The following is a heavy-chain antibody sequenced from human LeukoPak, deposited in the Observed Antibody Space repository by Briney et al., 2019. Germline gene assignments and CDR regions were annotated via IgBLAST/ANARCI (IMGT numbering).Heavy chain of an antibody. CDR2: IIPIFGTA. V-gene: IGHV1-69*05. CDR3: ARDGVRGVTDYYYYYMDV. Sequence: SVKVSCKASGGTFSSYAISWVRQAPGQGLEWMGRIIPIFGTANYAQKFQGRVTITTDESTSTAYMELSSLRSEDTAVYYCARDGVRGVTDYYYYYMDVWGKGTTVTVSS. CDR1: GGTFSSYA. D-gene: IGHD3-10*01. J-gene: IGHJ6*03.